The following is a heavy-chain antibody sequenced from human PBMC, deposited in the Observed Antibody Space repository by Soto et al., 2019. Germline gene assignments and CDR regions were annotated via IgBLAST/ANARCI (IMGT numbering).Heavy chain of an antibody. CDR2: IIPIFGTA. CDR1: GGTFSSYA. D-gene: IGHD5-12*01. Sequence: GASVKVSCKASGGTFSSYAISWVRQAPGQGLEWMGGIIPIFGTANYAQKFQGRVTITADESTSTVYLELSSLRSEGTAVYYCTRGSLIVTTGPDAFDFWGQGTMVTVSS. J-gene: IGHJ3*01. CDR3: TRGSLIVTTGPDAFDF. V-gene: IGHV1-69*13.